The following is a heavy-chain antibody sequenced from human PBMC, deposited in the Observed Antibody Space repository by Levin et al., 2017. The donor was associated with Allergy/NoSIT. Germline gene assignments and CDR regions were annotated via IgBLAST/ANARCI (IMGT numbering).Heavy chain of an antibody. J-gene: IGHJ3*01. CDR2: ISSSSSTI. D-gene: IGHD6-19*01. CDR1: GFSFNTYS. V-gene: IGHV3-48*02. Sequence: GGSLRLSCAASGFSFNTYSMNWVRQAPGKGLEWVSYISSSSSTIYYVDSVKGRFTISRDNAKNSLSLQMNSLRDDDTAIYYCARAPSTGWFDDAFDLGSQGTVVTVSS. CDR3: ARAPSTGWFDDAFDL.